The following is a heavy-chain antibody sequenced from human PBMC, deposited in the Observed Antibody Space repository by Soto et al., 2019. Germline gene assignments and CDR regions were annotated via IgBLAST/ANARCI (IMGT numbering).Heavy chain of an antibody. Sequence: SETLSLTCTVSGGSISSGDYYWSWIRQPPGKGLEWIGYIYYSGSTYYNLSLKSRVTISVDTSKNQFSLKLSSVTAADTAVYYCAREGIDNWDGMDVWGQGTTVTVSS. J-gene: IGHJ6*02. D-gene: IGHD1-1*01. CDR2: IYYSGST. V-gene: IGHV4-30-4*01. CDR1: GGSISSGDYY. CDR3: AREGIDNWDGMDV.